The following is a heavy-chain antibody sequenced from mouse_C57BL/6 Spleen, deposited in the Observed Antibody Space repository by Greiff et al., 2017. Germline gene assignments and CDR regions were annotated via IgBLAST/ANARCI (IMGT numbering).Heavy chain of an antibody. CDR3: AREYYVSSYYAMDY. V-gene: IGHV1-53*01. CDR1: GYTFTSYW. J-gene: IGHJ4*01. Sequence: QVQLQQPGTELVKPGASVKLSCKASGYTFTSYWMHWVKQRPGQGLEWIGKINPSNGGTNYNEKLKSKATLTVDKSSSTAYMQRSSLTSEDSAVYCCAREYYVSSYYAMDYWGQGTSVTVSS. CDR2: INPSNGGT. D-gene: IGHD1-1*01.